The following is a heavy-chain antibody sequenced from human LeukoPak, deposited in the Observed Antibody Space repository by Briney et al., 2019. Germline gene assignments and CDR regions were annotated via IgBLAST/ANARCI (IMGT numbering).Heavy chain of an antibody. CDR3: AREIEKRWLQLRGWFDP. CDR1: GGSISSGDYY. D-gene: IGHD5-24*01. CDR2: IYYSGST. V-gene: IGHV4-30-4*01. J-gene: IGHJ5*02. Sequence: KTSETLSLTCTVSGGSISSGDYYWSWIRQPPGKGLEWIGYIYYSGSTYYNPSLKSRVTISVDTSKNQFSLKLSSVTAADTAVYYCAREIEKRWLQLRGWFDPWGQGTLVTVSS.